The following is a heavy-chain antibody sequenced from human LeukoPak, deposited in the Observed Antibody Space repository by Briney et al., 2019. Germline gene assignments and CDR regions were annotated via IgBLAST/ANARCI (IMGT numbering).Heavy chain of an antibody. CDR2: INSDSSSI. J-gene: IGHJ3*02. CDR1: GFTFRSYR. CDR3: ARDSLGRAFDI. D-gene: IGHD3-10*01. Sequence: GGSLRLSCEASGFTFRSYRMNWVRQAPGKGLEWVSFINSDSSSIYYADSVRGRSTISRDNAKNSLYLQMNSLRAEDTAVYYCARDSLGRAFDIWGQGTMVTVSS. V-gene: IGHV3-21*01.